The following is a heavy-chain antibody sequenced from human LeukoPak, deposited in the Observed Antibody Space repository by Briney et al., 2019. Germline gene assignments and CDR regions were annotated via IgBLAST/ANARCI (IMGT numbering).Heavy chain of an antibody. CDR2: IRYDGSNK. D-gene: IGHD3-10*01. V-gene: IGHV3-30*02. J-gene: IGHJ6*04. CDR3: ARPIYGSGSYYSNVADV. Sequence: PGGSLRLSCAASGFTFSSYGMHWVRQAPGKGLEWVAFIRYDGSNKYYADSVKGRFTISRDNSKNTLYLQMNSLRAEDTAVYYCARPIYGSGSYYSNVADVWGKGTTVTISS. CDR1: GFTFSSYG.